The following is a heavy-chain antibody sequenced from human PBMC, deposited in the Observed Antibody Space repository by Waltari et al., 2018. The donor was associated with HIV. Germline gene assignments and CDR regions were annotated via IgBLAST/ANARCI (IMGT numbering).Heavy chain of an antibody. Sequence: EMKLLDVGGILIQPGGSLRLSCFVSNFSVSSNYFTWVRQSPTRGLEWVATIYPDGTTHYPNSVKDRFVISRDTSKNIVFLLMKYLLFDDSAKYFCTRGVRYLGPWGQGTQVTVSS. CDR3: TRGVRYLGP. CDR2: IYPDGTT. CDR1: NFSVSSNY. J-gene: IGHJ5*02. D-gene: IGHD3-16*02. V-gene: IGHV3-53*05.